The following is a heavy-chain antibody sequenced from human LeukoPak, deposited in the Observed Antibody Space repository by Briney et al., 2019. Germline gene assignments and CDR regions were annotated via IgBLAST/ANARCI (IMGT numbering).Heavy chain of an antibody. CDR1: GGTFSSYA. D-gene: IGHD6-19*01. CDR2: IIPIFGTA. V-gene: IGHV1-69*05. Sequence: SVKVSCKASGGTFSSYAISWVRQAPGQGLERVGRIIPIFGTANYAQKFQGRVTITTDESTSTAYMELSSLRSEDTAVYYCARVPGDSSGWYLPDYWGQGALVTVSS. J-gene: IGHJ4*02. CDR3: ARVPGDSSGWYLPDY.